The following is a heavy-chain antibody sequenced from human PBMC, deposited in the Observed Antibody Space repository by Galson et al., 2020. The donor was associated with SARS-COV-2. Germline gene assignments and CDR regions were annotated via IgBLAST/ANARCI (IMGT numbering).Heavy chain of an antibody. J-gene: IGHJ3*01. V-gene: IGHV3-74*01. CDR2: INTDGSKT. CDR3: SRGNAFDF. Sequence: GGSLRLSCAASGFTLSNFSMDWVRQVPGKGLVWVARINTDGSKTSYADSVKGRFTISRDNAKNTLYLQMDSLRAEDTALYYCSRGNAFDFWGQGTMVTVSS. CDR1: GFTLSNFS.